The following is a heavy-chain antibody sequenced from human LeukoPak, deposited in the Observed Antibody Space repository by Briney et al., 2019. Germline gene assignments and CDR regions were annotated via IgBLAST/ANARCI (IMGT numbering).Heavy chain of an antibody. J-gene: IGHJ6*03. CDR2: ISAYNGNT. V-gene: IGHV1-18*01. D-gene: IGHD6-19*01. Sequence: ASVKVSCKASGYTFTSYGISWVRQAPGQGLEWMGWISAYNGNTNYAQKLQGRDTMTTDTSTSTAYMELRSLRSDDTAVYYCARFIAVAGTGYYYYMDVWGKGTTVTISS. CDR1: GYTFTSYG. CDR3: ARFIAVAGTGYYYYMDV.